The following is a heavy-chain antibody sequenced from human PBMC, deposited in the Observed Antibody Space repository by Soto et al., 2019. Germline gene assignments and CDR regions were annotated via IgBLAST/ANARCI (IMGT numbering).Heavy chain of an antibody. CDR3: ARDHDILTGYYKTDDAFDI. CDR1: GGTFSSYT. D-gene: IGHD3-9*01. Sequence: SVKVSCKASGGTFSSYTISWVRQAPGQGLEWMGRIIPILGIANYAQKFQGRVTITADKSTSTAYMELSSLRSEDTAVYYCARDHDILTGYYKTDDAFDIWGQGTMVTVSS. V-gene: IGHV1-69*04. J-gene: IGHJ3*02. CDR2: IIPILGIA.